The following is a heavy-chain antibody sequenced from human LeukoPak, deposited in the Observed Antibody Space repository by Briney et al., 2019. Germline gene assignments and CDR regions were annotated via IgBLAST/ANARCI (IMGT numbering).Heavy chain of an antibody. Sequence: ASVKVSCKASGYTFTSYAMHWVRQAPGQRLEWMGWINAGNGNTKYSQKFQGRVTITRDTFASTAYMEVSSLRSEDTAAYYCARVNILTDYYNYDMDVWGQGTTVTVSS. CDR2: INAGNGNT. CDR1: GYTFTSYA. D-gene: IGHD3-9*01. CDR3: ARVNILTDYYNYDMDV. V-gene: IGHV1-3*01. J-gene: IGHJ6*02.